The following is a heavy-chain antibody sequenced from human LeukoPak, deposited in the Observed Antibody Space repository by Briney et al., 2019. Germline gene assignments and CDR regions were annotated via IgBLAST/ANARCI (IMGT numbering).Heavy chain of an antibody. CDR3: AREYSGSYEPFDY. Sequence: ASVKVSCKASGYTFTSYYMHWVGPAPGQGLEWMGIINPGGGGTSYAQKFQGRVTMTRDTSTSTVYMELSSLRSEDTAVYYCAREYSGSYEPFDYWGQGTLVTVSS. D-gene: IGHD1-26*01. CDR1: GYTFTSYY. J-gene: IGHJ4*02. CDR2: INPGGGGT. V-gene: IGHV1-46*01.